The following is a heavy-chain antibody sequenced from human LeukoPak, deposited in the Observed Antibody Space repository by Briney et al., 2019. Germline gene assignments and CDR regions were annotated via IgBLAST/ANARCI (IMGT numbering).Heavy chain of an antibody. D-gene: IGHD6-13*01. J-gene: IGHJ3*02. V-gene: IGHV3-9*03. CDR2: ISWNSGSI. CDR3: AKDLRSSSWDAFDI. Sequence: GGSLRLSCAASGFTFDDYPMHWVRQAPGKGLEWVSGISWNSGSIGYADSVKGRFTISRDNAKNSLYLQMNSLRAEDMALYYCAKDLRSSSWDAFDIWGQGTMVTVSS. CDR1: GFTFDDYP.